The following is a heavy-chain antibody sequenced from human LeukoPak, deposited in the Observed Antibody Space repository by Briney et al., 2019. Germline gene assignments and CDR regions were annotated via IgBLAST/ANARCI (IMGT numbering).Heavy chain of an antibody. CDR1: GYTFTSYY. V-gene: IGHV1-46*01. CDR2: INPSGGST. Sequence: GASVKVSCKASGYTFTSYYMHWVRQAPGQGLEWMGIINPSGGSTSYAQKFQGRVTITADESTSTAYMELSSLRSEDTAVYYCARDHVDIVATIRRYYYYGMDVWGQGTTVTVSS. CDR3: ARDHVDIVATIRRYYYYGMDV. J-gene: IGHJ6*02. D-gene: IGHD5-12*01.